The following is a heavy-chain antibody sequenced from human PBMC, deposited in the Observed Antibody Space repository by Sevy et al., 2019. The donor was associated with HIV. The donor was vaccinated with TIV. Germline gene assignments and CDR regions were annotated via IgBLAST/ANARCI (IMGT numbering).Heavy chain of an antibody. CDR2: ISFDGSNK. J-gene: IGHJ3*02. CDR3: ANEFYGRGYDSEDAFDI. CDR1: GFTFSSYG. D-gene: IGHD5-12*01. Sequence: GGSLRLSCAVSGFTFSSYGMHWVRQAPGKGLEWVAVISFDGSNKYYADSVKGRFTISRDNSKNTLYLQMNSLRAEDTAVYYCANEFYGRGYDSEDAFDIWGQGTMVTVSS. V-gene: IGHV3-30*18.